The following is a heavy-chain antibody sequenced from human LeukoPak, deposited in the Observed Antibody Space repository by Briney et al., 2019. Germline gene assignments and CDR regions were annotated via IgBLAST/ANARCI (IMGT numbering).Heavy chain of an antibody. Sequence: PGGSLRLSCAASGFTFSSYGMHWVRQAPGKGLEWVAVISYDGSNKYYADSVKGRFTISRDNSKNTLYLQMNSLRAEDTAVYYCARGVGSNWFDPWGQGTLVTVSS. CDR1: GFTFSSYG. D-gene: IGHD1-14*01. CDR3: ARGVGSNWFDP. V-gene: IGHV3-30*03. J-gene: IGHJ5*02. CDR2: ISYDGSNK.